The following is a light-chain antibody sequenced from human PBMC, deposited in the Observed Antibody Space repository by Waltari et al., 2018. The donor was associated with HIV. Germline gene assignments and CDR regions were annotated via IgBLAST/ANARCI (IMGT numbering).Light chain of an antibody. CDR3: QQYNNWPWT. V-gene: IGKV3-15*01. Sequence: EVVMTQSPATLSVSPGERATLSCRASQNIANNLTWNQQKPGPPPRLLIYGASTRATGIPARFSGSGSGTEFTLTISSLQSEDFAVYYCQQYNNWPWTFGQGTKVEIK. CDR1: QNIANN. J-gene: IGKJ1*01. CDR2: GAS.